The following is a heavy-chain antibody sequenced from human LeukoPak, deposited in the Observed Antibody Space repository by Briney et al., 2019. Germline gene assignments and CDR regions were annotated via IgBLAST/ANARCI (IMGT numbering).Heavy chain of an antibody. V-gene: IGHV4-39*01. J-gene: IGHJ6*03. Sequence: PSQTLSLTCTVSGGSISSGGYYWGWVRQPPGKGLEWIGSIYYSGSTYYNPSLKSRVTISVDTSKNQFSLKLSSVTASDTSVYYCARHSYGDYSRYYYYMDVWGKGTTVTVSS. CDR3: ARHSYGDYSRYYYYMDV. CDR2: IYYSGST. CDR1: GGSISSGGYY. D-gene: IGHD4-17*01.